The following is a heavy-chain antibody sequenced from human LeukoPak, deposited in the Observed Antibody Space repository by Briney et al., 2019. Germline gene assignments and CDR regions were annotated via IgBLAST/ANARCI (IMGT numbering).Heavy chain of an antibody. J-gene: IGHJ3*02. Sequence: SVKVSCKASGGTLSNNVVSWVRQAPGQGLEWMGDIIPVFGTTNYAQKFQGRVTISADRSTSTAYMEVSSLKSEDTAVYYCATKNFGDLYRHDDPFNMWGQGTTVTVSS. D-gene: IGHD3-10*01. V-gene: IGHV1-69*06. CDR2: IIPVFGTT. CDR3: ATKNFGDLYRHDDPFNM. CDR1: GGTLSNNV.